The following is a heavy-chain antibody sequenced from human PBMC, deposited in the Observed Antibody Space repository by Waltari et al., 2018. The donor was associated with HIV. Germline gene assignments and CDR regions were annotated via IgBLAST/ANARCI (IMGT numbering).Heavy chain of an antibody. J-gene: IGHJ4*02. CDR2: LNPSSGKT. CDR3: ARDMGPFNN. CDR1: GYTITGYF. V-gene: IGHV1-2*06. D-gene: IGHD3-16*01. Sequence: QVQLVQSGAEVKKPGASVKVSCKASGYTITGYFLHWVRQAPGQGLEWMGRLNPSSGKTNYAQKFQGRVTMTSETSINTAYMELSSLRSDDTAVYYCARDMGPFNNWGQGTLVTVSS.